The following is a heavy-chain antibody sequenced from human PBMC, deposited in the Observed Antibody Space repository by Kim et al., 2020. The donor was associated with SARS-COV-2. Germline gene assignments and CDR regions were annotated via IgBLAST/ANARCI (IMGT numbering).Heavy chain of an antibody. Sequence: GGSLRLSCAASGFSFSNYWMHWVRQAPGKGLVWVSRIKSDGNTTRYAESVKGRFTISRDNAKNTMFLYMNSLRADDTAVYYCSRLGMVSTALVSWVQGNL. CDR1: GFSFSNYW. V-gene: IGHV3-74*01. CDR3: SRLGMVSTALVS. CDR2: IKSDGNTT. J-gene: IGHJ5*02. D-gene: IGHD2-21*01.